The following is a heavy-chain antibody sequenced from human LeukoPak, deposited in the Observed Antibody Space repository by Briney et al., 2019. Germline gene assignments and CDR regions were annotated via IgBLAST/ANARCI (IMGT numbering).Heavy chain of an antibody. J-gene: IGHJ6*02. CDR2: ISYDGSNK. CDR3: ARTPAATYYGMDV. V-gene: IGHV3-30*03. CDR1: GFTFSSYS. Sequence: GGSLRLSCAASGFTFSSYSMNWVRQAPGKGLEWVAVISYDGSNKYYADSVKGRFTISRDNSKNTLYLQMNSLRAEDTAVYYCARTPAATYYGMDVWGQGTTVTVSS. D-gene: IGHD2-2*01.